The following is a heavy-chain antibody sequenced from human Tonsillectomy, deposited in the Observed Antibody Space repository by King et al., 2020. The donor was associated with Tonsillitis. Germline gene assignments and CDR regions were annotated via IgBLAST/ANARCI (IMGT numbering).Heavy chain of an antibody. V-gene: IGHV4-34*01. CDR2: INHSGST. CDR1: GGSFSGYY. Sequence: VQLQQWGAGLLKPSETLSLTCAVYGGSFSGYYWSWIRQPPGKGLEWIGEINHSGSTNYNPSLKSRVTISVDTSKKQFSLKLSSVTAADTAVYYCARGYYYDSSGYYTYYFDYWGQGTLVTVSS. D-gene: IGHD3-22*01. J-gene: IGHJ4*02. CDR3: ARGYYYDSSGYYTYYFDY.